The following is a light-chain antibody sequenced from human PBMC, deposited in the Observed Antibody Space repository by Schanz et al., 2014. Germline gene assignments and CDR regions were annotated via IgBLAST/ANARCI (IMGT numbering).Light chain of an antibody. CDR2: VNNDGSH. CDR1: SGHSNYA. Sequence: QLVLTQSPSASASLGASIRLTCTLSSGHSNYAIAWHQQQPEKGPRYLMRVNNDGSHNKGDGIPDRFSGSSSGAERYLTISNLQSEDEADYYCQTWGTGIVVFGGGTKLTVL. CDR3: QTWGTGIVV. J-gene: IGLJ2*01. V-gene: IGLV4-69*01.